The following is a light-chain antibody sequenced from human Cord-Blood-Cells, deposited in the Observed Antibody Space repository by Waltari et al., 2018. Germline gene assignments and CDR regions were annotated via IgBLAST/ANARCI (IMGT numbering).Light chain of an antibody. Sequence: SSELTQDPAVSVALGQTVRITCQGDSLRSYYAIWYQQKPGQAPVLVIYGKNNRPSGIPDRFSGSSSGNTASLTITGAQSEEEADYYCNSRDSSGNHVVFGGGTNLTVL. V-gene: IGLV3-19*01. CDR3: NSRDSSGNHVV. CDR1: SLRSYY. J-gene: IGLJ2*01. CDR2: GKN.